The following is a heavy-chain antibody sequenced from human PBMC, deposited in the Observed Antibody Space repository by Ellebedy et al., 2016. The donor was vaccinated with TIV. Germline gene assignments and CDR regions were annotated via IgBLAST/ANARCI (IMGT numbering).Heavy chain of an antibody. Sequence: GESLKISCAASGFTFTNYWMHWVRQAPGKGLVWVSRIRGDGSGTNYADSVKGRFTISRDNAKTTVYLQRNSLRAEDTAVYYCARDFDSWGQGTLGTVSS. J-gene: IGHJ4*02. CDR2: IRGDGSGT. CDR3: ARDFDS. V-gene: IGHV3-74*01. CDR1: GFTFTNYW.